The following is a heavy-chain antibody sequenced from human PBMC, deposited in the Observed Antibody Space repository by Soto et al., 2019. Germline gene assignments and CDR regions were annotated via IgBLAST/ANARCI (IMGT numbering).Heavy chain of an antibody. J-gene: IGHJ6*02. Sequence: PSENLSLTCAVYGGSFSDSYWTWIRQSPGKGLEWLGEITHGGGTKYNPSLNSRVVISVDTSKNQFSLKLNSVTVADTAVYYCATVGLQDSYHNHLEVWGQGTPVTVSS. CDR3: ATVGLQDSYHNHLEV. CDR1: GGSFSDSY. CDR2: ITHGGGT. D-gene: IGHD1-1*01. V-gene: IGHV4-34*01.